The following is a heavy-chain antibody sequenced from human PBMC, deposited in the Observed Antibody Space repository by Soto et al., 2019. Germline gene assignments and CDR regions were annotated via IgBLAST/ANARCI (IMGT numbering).Heavy chain of an antibody. J-gene: IGHJ4*02. CDR3: ATHSNGWPYYFNY. V-gene: IGHV4-59*01. CDR2: VLYGGST. Sequence: SQXLSLTCTXXXXSXSXXXXXXXXXPPGKGLEWIGYVLYGGSTDFNPSLKGRVTISVDASKNQFSLKLTSVTAADTAVYFCATHSNGWPYYFNYWXQGTL. CDR1: XXSXSXXX. D-gene: IGHD6-19*01.